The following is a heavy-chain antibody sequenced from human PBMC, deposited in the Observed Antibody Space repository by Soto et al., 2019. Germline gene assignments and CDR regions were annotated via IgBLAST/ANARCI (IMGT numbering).Heavy chain of an antibody. CDR3: ARVGTIFGVVIIPGWFDP. D-gene: IGHD3-3*01. V-gene: IGHV1-69*01. J-gene: IGHJ5*02. Sequence: QVQLVQSGAEVKKPGSSVKVSCKASGGTFSSYAISWVRQAPGQGLEWMGGIIPIFGTANYAQKFQGRVTITADESTSTAYMELSSLRSEETAVYYCARVGTIFGVVIIPGWFDPWGQGTLVTFAS. CDR1: GGTFSSYA. CDR2: IIPIFGTA.